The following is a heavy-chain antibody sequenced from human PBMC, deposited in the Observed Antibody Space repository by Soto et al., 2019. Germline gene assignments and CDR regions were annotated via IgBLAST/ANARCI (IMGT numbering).Heavy chain of an antibody. CDR3: AKDVGYCSGGSCYPISPFDY. CDR1: GFTFDDYA. V-gene: IGHV3-9*01. D-gene: IGHD2-15*01. CDR2: ISWNSGSI. Sequence: GGSLRLSCAASGFTFDDYAMHWVRQAPGKGLEWVSGISWNSGSIGYADSVKGRFTISRDNAKNSLYLQMNSLRAEDTALYYCAKDVGYCSGGSCYPISPFDYWGQGTLVTVSS. J-gene: IGHJ4*02.